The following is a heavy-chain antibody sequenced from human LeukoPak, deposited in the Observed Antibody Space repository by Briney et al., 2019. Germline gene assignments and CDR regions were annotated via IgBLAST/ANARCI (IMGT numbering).Heavy chain of an antibody. J-gene: IGHJ1*01. CDR3: ARSDYYDSSGPTGGYFQH. CDR1: GGSFSGYY. D-gene: IGHD3-22*01. Sequence: PSETLSLTCAVYGGSFSGYYWSWIRQPPGKGLEWIGEINHSGSTNYNPSLKSRVTISVDTSKNQFSLKLSSVTAADTAVYYCARSDYYDSSGPTGGYFQHWGQGTLVTVSS. V-gene: IGHV4-34*01. CDR2: INHSGST.